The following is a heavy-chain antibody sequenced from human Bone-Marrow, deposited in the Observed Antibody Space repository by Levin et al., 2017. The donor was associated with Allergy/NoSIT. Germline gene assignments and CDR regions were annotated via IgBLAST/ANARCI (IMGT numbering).Heavy chain of an antibody. V-gene: IGHV3-23*01. CDR1: GFTFSSHA. CDR2: ISDSGTGT. Sequence: GESLKIPCAASGFTFSSHAMTWVRQAPGKGLEWVSAISDSGTGTYFADSVKGRFTISRDNSKNTLFLQMNSLRAEDTAVYYCAKDLAAYYDLLTAYDYWGQGTLVTVSS. CDR3: AKDLAAYYDLLTAYDY. J-gene: IGHJ4*02. D-gene: IGHD3-9*01.